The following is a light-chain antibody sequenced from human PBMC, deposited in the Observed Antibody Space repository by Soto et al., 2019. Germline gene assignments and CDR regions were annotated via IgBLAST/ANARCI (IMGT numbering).Light chain of an antibody. CDR2: DAS. J-gene: IGKJ5*01. CDR1: ESIGNN. V-gene: IGKV3-11*01. CDR3: QQRSNWPIT. Sequence: ERVMTQSPATLSISPGERATLFCRASESIGNNLAWYQQKPGQAPRLLIYDASNRATGIPARFSGSGSGTDFTLTISSLEPEDFAVYYCQQRSNWPITFGQGTRLEIK.